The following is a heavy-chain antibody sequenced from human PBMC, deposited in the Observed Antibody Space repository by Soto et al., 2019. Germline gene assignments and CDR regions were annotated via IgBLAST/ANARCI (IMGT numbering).Heavy chain of an antibody. D-gene: IGHD6-13*01. CDR2: IYYSGST. J-gene: IGHJ5*02. V-gene: IGHV4-31*03. Sequence: SETLSLTCTVSGGSISSGGYYWSWIRQHPGKGLEWIGYIYYSGSTYYNPSLKSRVTISVDTSKNQFSLKLSSVTAADTAVYYCARSIAAAGRMSVHWFDPWGQGTLVTVSS. CDR1: GGSISSGGYY. CDR3: ARSIAAAGRMSVHWFDP.